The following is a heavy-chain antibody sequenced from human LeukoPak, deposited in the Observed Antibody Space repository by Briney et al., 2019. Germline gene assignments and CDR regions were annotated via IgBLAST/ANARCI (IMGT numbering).Heavy chain of an antibody. J-gene: IGHJ6*03. V-gene: IGHV4-4*07. CDR3: ARVAKHFRGGLSFYFMDV. D-gene: IGHD3-10*01. CDR2: IHTSGST. CDR1: GGSISSYY. Sequence: PSETLSLTCTVSGGSISSYYWSWIRQPAGKGLEWIGRIHTSGSTNYSPSLKSRVTMSVDTSKNQFSLKLSSVTAADTAVYYCARVAKHFRGGLSFYFMDVWGIGTTVTISS.